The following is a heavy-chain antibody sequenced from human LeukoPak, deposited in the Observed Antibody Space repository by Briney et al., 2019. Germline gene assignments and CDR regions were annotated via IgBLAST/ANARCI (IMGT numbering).Heavy chain of an antibody. CDR3: AKEPAGYYYYGMDV. J-gene: IGHJ6*02. V-gene: IGHV3-9*01. Sequence: GRSLRLSCAASGFTFDDYAMHWVRQAPGKGLEWVSGISWNSGSIGYADSVKGRFTISRDNAKNSLYLQMNSLRAEDTALYYCAKEPAGYYYYGMDVWGHGTTVTVSS. D-gene: IGHD6-19*01. CDR2: ISWNSGSI. CDR1: GFTFDDYA.